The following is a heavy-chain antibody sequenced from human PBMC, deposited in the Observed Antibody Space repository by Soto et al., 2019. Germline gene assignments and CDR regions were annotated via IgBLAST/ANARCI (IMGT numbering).Heavy chain of an antibody. Sequence: GGSLRLSCAASGFTFSSYAMSWVRQAPGKGLEWVSAISGSGGSTSYADSVKGRFTFSRYISKNTFFLQMTSLRAEDTAVYYCAKDPVYGIAVACTFDYWGQGTLVTVSS. D-gene: IGHD6-19*01. V-gene: IGHV3-23*01. CDR1: GFTFSSYA. J-gene: IGHJ4*02. CDR3: AKDPVYGIAVACTFDY. CDR2: ISGSGGST.